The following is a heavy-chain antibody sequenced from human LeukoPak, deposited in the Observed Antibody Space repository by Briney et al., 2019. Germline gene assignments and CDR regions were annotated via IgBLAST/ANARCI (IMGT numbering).Heavy chain of an antibody. V-gene: IGHV4-59*08. J-gene: IGHJ6*03. CDR3: ARQMDTAMVTGHYYYYMDV. Sequence: SETLSLTCTVSGGSISSYYWSWIRQPPGKGLEWIGYIYYSGSTNYNPSLKSRVTISVDTSKNQFSLKLSSVTAADTAVYYCARQMDTAMVTGHYYYYMDVWAKGTTVTVSS. CDR1: GGSISSYY. CDR2: IYYSGST. D-gene: IGHD5-18*01.